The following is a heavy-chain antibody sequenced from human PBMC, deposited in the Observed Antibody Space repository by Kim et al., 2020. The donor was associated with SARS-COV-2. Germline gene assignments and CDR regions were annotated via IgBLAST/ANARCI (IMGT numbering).Heavy chain of an antibody. Sequence: NYSPSFQGHVTISADKSISTAYLQWSSLKASDTAMYYCARPGWDTAMVNYWGQGTLVTVSS. CDR3: ARPGWDTAMVNY. V-gene: IGHV5-10-1*01. D-gene: IGHD5-18*01. J-gene: IGHJ4*02.